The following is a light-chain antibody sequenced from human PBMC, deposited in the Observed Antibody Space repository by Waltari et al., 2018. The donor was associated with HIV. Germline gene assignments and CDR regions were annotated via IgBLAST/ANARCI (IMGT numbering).Light chain of an antibody. CDR3: SSHTSSSTWV. Sequence: QSALTQPASVSGSPGQSITISCPGSIRHIGTYEYVSWYQQHPGEAPKRIIYGVSKRPSGFSNRFSGSKSGNTASLTISGLQAEDEANYYCSSHTSSSTWVFGGGTKLTVL. CDR2: GVS. CDR1: IRHIGTYEY. V-gene: IGLV2-14*03. J-gene: IGLJ3*02.